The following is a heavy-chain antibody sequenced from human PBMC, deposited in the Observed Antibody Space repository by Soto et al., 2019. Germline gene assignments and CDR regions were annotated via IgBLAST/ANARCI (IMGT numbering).Heavy chain of an antibody. Sequence: QVQLVQSGAEVKKPGALVKVSCKASGYTFTSYAMHWVRQAPGQRLEWMGWINIGNGNTKYSQKFQGRVTITRDTSASTAYMELSSLRSEDTAVYYCAREPLCGGRCYLNWFDPWGQGTLVTVSS. D-gene: IGHD2-15*01. CDR1: GYTFTSYA. CDR2: INIGNGNT. V-gene: IGHV1-3*04. J-gene: IGHJ5*02. CDR3: AREPLCGGRCYLNWFDP.